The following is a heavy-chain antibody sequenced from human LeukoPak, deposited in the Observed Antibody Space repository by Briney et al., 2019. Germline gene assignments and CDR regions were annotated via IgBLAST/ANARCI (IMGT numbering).Heavy chain of an antibody. D-gene: IGHD6-19*01. J-gene: IGHJ6*02. V-gene: IGHV4-59*08. CDR2: IYYSGST. Sequence: TSETLSLTCTVSGGSISSYYWSWIRQPPGKGLEWIGYIYYSGSTNYNPSLKSRVTISVGTSKNQFSLKLSSVAAADTAVYYCARLTAVAGRFYYYGMDVWGQGTTVTVSS. CDR1: GGSISSYY. CDR3: ARLTAVAGRFYYYGMDV.